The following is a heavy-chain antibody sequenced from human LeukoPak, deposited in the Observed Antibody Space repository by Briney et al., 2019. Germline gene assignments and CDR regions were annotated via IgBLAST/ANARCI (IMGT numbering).Heavy chain of an antibody. CDR3: TTVRGSSYQYFQR. J-gene: IGHJ1*01. CDR1: GFTFTNAW. Sequence: GGSLKLSCASSGFTFTNAWMSWVRQAPGKGLEWVSLIKSKTDGGTTDYAAPVKGRFTISRDDSKTTLYLQMNSLKSEDTAVYYCTTVRGSSYQYFQRWGQGTLVTVSS. CDR2: IKSKTDGGTT. D-gene: IGHD6-13*01. V-gene: IGHV3-15*01.